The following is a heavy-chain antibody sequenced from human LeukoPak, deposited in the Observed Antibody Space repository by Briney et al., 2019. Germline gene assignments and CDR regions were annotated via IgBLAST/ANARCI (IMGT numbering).Heavy chain of an antibody. D-gene: IGHD2-2*01. CDR3: ARANPPYCSSTTCLFDY. V-gene: IGHV1-2*02. CDR2: INPNSGDT. Sequence: GASVKVSCKASGYTFTGYYMHWVRQAPGQGFEWMGLINPNSGDTNYAQKFQGRVTMTRDTSISTAHMELSRLRSDDTAVYYCARANPPYCSSTTCLFDYWGQGTLVTVSS. CDR1: GYTFTGYY. J-gene: IGHJ4*02.